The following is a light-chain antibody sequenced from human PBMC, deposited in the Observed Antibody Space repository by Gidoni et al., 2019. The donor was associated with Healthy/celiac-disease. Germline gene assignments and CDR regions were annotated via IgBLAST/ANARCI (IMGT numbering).Light chain of an antibody. CDR1: QSVLYSSNNKNY. Sequence: ILLIQSPASLAVSLGESATINYKHSQSVLYSSNNKNYLAWYQQKPGQPPKLLIYRASTRESGVPDRFSGSGSGTDFTLTISSLQAEDLAIYYCQQYYSNPQTFGQGTKVEIK. CDR2: RAS. J-gene: IGKJ1*01. CDR3: QQYYSNPQT. V-gene: IGKV4-1*01.